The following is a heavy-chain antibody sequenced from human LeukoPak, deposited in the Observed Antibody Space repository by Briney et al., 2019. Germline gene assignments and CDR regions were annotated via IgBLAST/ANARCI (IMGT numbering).Heavy chain of an antibody. V-gene: IGHV1-24*01. J-gene: IGHJ3*01. Sequence: ASVTVSYKVSGYTLTELSMHWVRQAPGKGGEWMGGFDPEEGETIYAQKFQGRVTMTEDTSTDTASMELSSLRSEDTAVYYCATGLSVVVPAARVWSNWGQGTMVTVSS. CDR1: GYTLTELS. CDR2: FDPEEGET. D-gene: IGHD2-2*01. CDR3: ATGLSVVVPAARVWSN.